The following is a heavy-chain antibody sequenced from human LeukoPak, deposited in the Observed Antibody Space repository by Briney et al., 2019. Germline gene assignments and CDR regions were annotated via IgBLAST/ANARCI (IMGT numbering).Heavy chain of an antibody. J-gene: IGHJ6*02. CDR3: ARDCGDYEGYYYYYGMDV. D-gene: IGHD4-17*01. V-gene: IGHV1-2*02. Sequence: ASVKVSCKASGYTFTGYYMHWVRQAPGQGLEWMGWINPNSGGTNYAQKFQGRVTMTRDTSTSTVYMELSSLRSEDTAVYYCARDCGDYEGYYYYYGMDVWGQGTTVTVSS. CDR2: INPNSGGT. CDR1: GYTFTGYY.